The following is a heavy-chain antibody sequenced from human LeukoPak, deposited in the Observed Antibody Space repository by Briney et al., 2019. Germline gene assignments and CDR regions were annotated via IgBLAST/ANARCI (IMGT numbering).Heavy chain of an antibody. D-gene: IGHD1-26*01. CDR3: AKDRSGSYGMDV. CDR2: ISGSGGST. V-gene: IGHV3-23*01. J-gene: IGHJ6*04. Sequence: GGSLRLSCAASGFTFSSYAMSWVRQAPGKGREGVSAISGSGGSTYYAHSVKGRFTISRDNSKSTLYLQMNSLRAEDTAVYYCAKDRSGSYGMDVWGKGTTVTVSS. CDR1: GFTFSSYA.